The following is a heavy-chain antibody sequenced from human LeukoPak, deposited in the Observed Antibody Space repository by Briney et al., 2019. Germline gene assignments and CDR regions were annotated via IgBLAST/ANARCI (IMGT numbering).Heavy chain of an antibody. J-gene: IGHJ4*02. Sequence: PSETLSLTCAVSGGSISSSNWWSWVRQPPKKGLEWIGEIYHSGSTNYKPSLKSRATISVDKSKNQFSLKLSSVTAADTAVYYCASRAPRDNFNRYLPIDYWGQGTLVTVSS. CDR2: IYHSGST. CDR3: ASRAPRDNFNRYLPIDY. V-gene: IGHV4-4*02. CDR1: GGSISSSNW. D-gene: IGHD1-20*01.